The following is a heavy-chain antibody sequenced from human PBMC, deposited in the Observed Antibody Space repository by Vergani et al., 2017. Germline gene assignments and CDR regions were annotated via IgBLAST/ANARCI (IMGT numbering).Heavy chain of an antibody. CDR2: IYYSGST. V-gene: IGHV4-39*01. Sequence: QLQLQESGPGLVKPSETLSLTCTVSGGSISSSSYYWGWIRQPPGKGLEWIGSIYYSGSTYYNPSLKSRVPLSVATSKNQFSLKLSSVTAADTAVYYCARHARYSSGWYLIDYWGQGTLVTGSS. CDR1: GGSISSSSYY. J-gene: IGHJ4*02. D-gene: IGHD6-19*01. CDR3: ARHARYSSGWYLIDY.